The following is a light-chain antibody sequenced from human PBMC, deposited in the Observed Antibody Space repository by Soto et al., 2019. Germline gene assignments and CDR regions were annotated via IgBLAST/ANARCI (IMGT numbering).Light chain of an antibody. CDR2: EVS. CDR3: SSYAGSNREV. CDR1: SSDVGGYNY. Sequence: QSALTQPPSASGSPGQSVTISCTGTSSDVGGYNYVSWYQQHPGKAPKLMVYEVSKRPSGVPDRFSGSRSGNTASLTVSGLQADDEADYYCSSYAGSNREVFGSGTKLTVL. V-gene: IGLV2-8*01. J-gene: IGLJ1*01.